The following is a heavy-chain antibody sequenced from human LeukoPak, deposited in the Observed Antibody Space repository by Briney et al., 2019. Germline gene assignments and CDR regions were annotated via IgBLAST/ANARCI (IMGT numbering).Heavy chain of an antibody. CDR1: GYTFTGHY. V-gene: IGHV1-2*02. J-gene: IGHJ4*02. CDR2: INPNIGDT. CDR3: VRGDGYTSTRPFDY. Sequence: ASVKVSCKASGYTFTGHYLHWVRQAPGQGLEWMGWINPNIGDTNYAQKIQGRVTMTRDTSINTVYMELSRLISDDMAVYYCVRGDGYTSTRPFDYWGQGTPVSVSS. D-gene: IGHD2-2*02.